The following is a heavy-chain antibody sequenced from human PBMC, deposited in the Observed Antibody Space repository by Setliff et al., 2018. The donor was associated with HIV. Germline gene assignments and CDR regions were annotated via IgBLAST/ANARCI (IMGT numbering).Heavy chain of an antibody. J-gene: IGHJ4*02. CDR3: ARGPPFAF. Sequence: TSETLSLTCTVSGASVSSGSYYWTWIRQAPGRGLEWIADIAYSGTTMYTNCNPSLESRVTVSEDTSRHQFFMKLTSVTADDTGVYYCARGPPFAFWGQGLLVTVSS. V-gene: IGHV4-61*01. CDR1: GASVSSGSYY. CDR2: IAYSGTTMYT.